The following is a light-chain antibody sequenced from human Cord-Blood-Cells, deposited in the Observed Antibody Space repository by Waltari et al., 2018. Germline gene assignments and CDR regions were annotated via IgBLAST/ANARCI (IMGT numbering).Light chain of an antibody. CDR2: AAS. Sequence: DIQMTQSPSSLSASVGDRVTITCRASQSMSSYLNWYQQKPGKAPKLLIYAASSLQSGVPSRFSGSGSGTDFTLTISSLQPEDFATYYCQQSYSTPRTFGQGTKLAIK. CDR3: QQSYSTPRT. CDR1: QSMSSY. J-gene: IGKJ2*02. V-gene: IGKV1-39*01.